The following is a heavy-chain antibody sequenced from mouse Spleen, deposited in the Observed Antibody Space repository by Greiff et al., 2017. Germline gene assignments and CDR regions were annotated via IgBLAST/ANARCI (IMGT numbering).Heavy chain of an antibody. CDR3: AMGSYSYWYFDV. D-gene: IGHD2-10*01. J-gene: IGHJ1*01. CDR2: IHPSDSDT. CDR1: GYTFTSYW. Sequence: VQLQQPGAELVKPGASVKVSCKASGYTFTSYWMHWVKQRPGQGLEWIGRIHPSDSDTNYNQKFKGKATWTVDKSSSTAYMQLSSLTSEDSAVYYCAMGSYSYWYFDVWGAGTTVTVSS. V-gene: IGHV1-74*01.